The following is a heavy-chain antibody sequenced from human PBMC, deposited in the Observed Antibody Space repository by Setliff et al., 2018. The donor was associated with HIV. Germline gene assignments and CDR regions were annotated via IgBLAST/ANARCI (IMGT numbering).Heavy chain of an antibody. CDR1: GYSFTSYF. J-gene: IGHJ6*03. Sequence: ASVKVSCKASGYSFTSYFMHWVRQAPGQGLEWMGIINPTGGSSITTYNPSLKSGVIISVDTSKNQFSLKLSSVTAADTAVYYCARGRWIRVSAAIMYYYYYMDVWGRGTTVTVSS. CDR2: INPTGGSSIT. D-gene: IGHD2-2*01. V-gene: IGHV1-46*01. CDR3: ARGRWIRVSAAIMYYYYYMDV.